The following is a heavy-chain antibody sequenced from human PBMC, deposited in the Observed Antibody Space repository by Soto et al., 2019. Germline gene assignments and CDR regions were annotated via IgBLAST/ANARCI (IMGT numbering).Heavy chain of an antibody. D-gene: IGHD3-3*01. CDR1: GGSISSRNYY. CDR3: ARQAVFWSGGGGFDP. Sequence: QLQLQESGPGLVKPLETLSLICTVSGGSISSRNYYWGWIRQPPGKGLEWIGSIYYNGFTYYNPSLKSRVTISVDTSKNQFSLRLNSVTAADPAVYYCARQAVFWSGGGGFDPWGQGTLVTVSS. J-gene: IGHJ5*02. V-gene: IGHV4-39*01. CDR2: IYYNGFT.